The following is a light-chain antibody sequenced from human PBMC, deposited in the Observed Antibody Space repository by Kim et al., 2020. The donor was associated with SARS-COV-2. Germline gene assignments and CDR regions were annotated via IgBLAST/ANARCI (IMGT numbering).Light chain of an antibody. J-gene: IGLJ1*01. V-gene: IGLV1-44*01. Sequence: GQRVTISCSGSNFNIRSNTVNWYQQLPGTAPKLLIYSNNQRPSGVPDRFSGSKSGASASLAISGLQSDDEADYYCAAWDDTLIGYVFGTGTKVTVL. CDR2: SNN. CDR1: NFNIRSNT. CDR3: AAWDDTLIGYV.